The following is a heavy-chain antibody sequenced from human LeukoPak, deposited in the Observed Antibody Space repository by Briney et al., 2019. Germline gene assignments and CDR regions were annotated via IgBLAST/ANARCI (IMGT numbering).Heavy chain of an antibody. J-gene: IGHJ6*02. CDR2: ISSDESDK. CDR3: ARDISGWYSGGYFRMDV. Sequence: GESLRLSCAASGFTSSNYAMHWVRQAPGKGLEWVAFISSDESDKYYTDSVKGRFTISRDNSKNTLYLQMNSLRAEDTAVYYCARDISGWYSGGYFRMDVWGQGTTVTVSS. CDR1: GFTSSNYA. D-gene: IGHD6-19*01. V-gene: IGHV3-30-3*01.